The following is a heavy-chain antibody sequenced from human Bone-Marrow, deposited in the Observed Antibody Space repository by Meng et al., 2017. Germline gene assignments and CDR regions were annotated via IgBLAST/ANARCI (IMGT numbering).Heavy chain of an antibody. CDR3: ARDPPCVHRCYASYFDY. CDR2: ISYDGSNK. V-gene: IGHV3-30*04. Sequence: GESLKISCAASGFTFSSYAMHWVRQAPGKGLEWVAVISYDGSNKYYADSVKGRFTISRDNSKNTLYLQMNSLRAEDTAVYYCARDPPCVHRCYASYFDYWGQGTLVTVSS. CDR1: GFTFSSYA. D-gene: IGHD2-2*01. J-gene: IGHJ4*02.